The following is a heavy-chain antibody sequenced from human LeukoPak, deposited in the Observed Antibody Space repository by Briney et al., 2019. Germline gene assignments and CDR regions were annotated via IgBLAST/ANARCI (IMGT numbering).Heavy chain of an antibody. CDR1: GFTFSSYW. D-gene: IGHD3-10*01. CDR2: NSESGGST. Sequence: GGSLRLSCAASGFTFSSYWMSWVRQAPGKGLEWVSINSESGGSTYYADSVWGRFTISRDNSKNTVFLQMNSLRAEDTAVYYCAKASGPYYSPFYFDYWGQGTLVTVSS. V-gene: IGHV3-23*01. CDR3: AKASGPYYSPFYFDY. J-gene: IGHJ4*02.